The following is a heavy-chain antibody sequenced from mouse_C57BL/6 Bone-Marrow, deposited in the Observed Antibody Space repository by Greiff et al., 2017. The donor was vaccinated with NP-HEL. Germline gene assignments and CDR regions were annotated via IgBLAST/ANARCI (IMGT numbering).Heavy chain of an antibody. V-gene: IGHV7-1*01. CDR1: GFTFSDFY. CDR2: SRNKANDYTT. J-gene: IGHJ4*01. D-gene: IGHD3-2*01. Sequence: EVKLMESGGGLVQSGRSLRLSCATSGFTFSDFYMEWVRQAPGKGLEWIAASRNKANDYTTEYSASVKGRFIVSRDTSQSILYLQMNALRAEDTAIYYCARDAGSDSPYAMDYWGQGTSVTVSS. CDR3: ARDAGSDSPYAMDY.